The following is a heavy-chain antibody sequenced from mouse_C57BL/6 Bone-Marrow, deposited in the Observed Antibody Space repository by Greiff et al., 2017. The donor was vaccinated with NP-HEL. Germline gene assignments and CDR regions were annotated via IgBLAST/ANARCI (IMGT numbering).Heavy chain of an antibody. Sequence: EVKLVESEGGLVQPGSSMKLSCTASGFTFSDYYMAWVRQVPEKGLEWVANINYDGSSTYYLDSLKSRFIISRDNAKHILYLQMSSLKSEDTATYYCARDNWDNYAMDYWGQGTSVTVSS. J-gene: IGHJ4*01. CDR2: INYDGSST. D-gene: IGHD4-1*02. V-gene: IGHV5-16*01. CDR3: ARDNWDNYAMDY. CDR1: GFTFSDYY.